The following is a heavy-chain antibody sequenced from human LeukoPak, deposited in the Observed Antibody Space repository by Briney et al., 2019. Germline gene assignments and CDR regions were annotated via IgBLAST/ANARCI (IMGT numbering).Heavy chain of an antibody. J-gene: IGHJ6*02. CDR2: INPSGGSQ. Sequence: ASVKVSCKASGNTITSYYMHWVRQAPGQGLEWMGIINPSGGSQSYAQKFRGRVTMTRDTSTSTVYMELSGLRSEDTAVYYCARSYNEFYGMDVWGRGTTVTVSS. CDR3: ARSYNEFYGMDV. CDR1: GNTITSYY. V-gene: IGHV1-46*01. D-gene: IGHD5-24*01.